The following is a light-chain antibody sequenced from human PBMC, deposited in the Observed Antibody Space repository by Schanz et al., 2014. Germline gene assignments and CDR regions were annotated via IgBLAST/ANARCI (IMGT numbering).Light chain of an antibody. CDR1: SSDIGGYDY. J-gene: IGLJ3*02. V-gene: IGLV2-14*01. Sequence: QSALTQPASMSGSPGQSITISCNGSSSDIGGYDYVSWYRQYPGKAPKLMIYDVFNRPSGVSHRFTGSKSDNTATLTISGLQAEDEADYYCSSYTSSSTLLVFGGGTKLTVL. CDR2: DVF. CDR3: SSYTSSSTLLV.